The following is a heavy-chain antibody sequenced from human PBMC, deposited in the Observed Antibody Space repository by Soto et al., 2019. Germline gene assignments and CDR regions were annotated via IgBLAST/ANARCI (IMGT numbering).Heavy chain of an antibody. Sequence: QVQLQQWGAGLLKPSETLSLTCAVYGGSFSGYYWSWIRQPPGKGLEWIGEINHSGSTNYNPSLKSRVTISVDTSKTQFSLKLSSVTAADTAVYYCARGAARRHFDYWGQGNLVTVSS. CDR3: ARGAARRHFDY. CDR1: GGSFSGYY. CDR2: INHSGST. D-gene: IGHD6-6*01. J-gene: IGHJ4*02. V-gene: IGHV4-34*01.